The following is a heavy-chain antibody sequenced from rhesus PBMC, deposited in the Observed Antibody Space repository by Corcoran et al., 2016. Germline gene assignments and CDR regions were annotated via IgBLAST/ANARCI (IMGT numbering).Heavy chain of an antibody. CDR1: GGSISSSY. Sequence: QLQLQESGPGLVKPSETLSVTCAVSGGSISSSYWSWIRQAPGKGLEWIGYIYGSGSSTNYNPSLKSRVTLSVDTSKTQLSLKLSSVTAADTAVYYCARRIHSAYYGWDSWGQGVVVTVSS. V-gene: IGHV4-169*01. CDR2: IYGSGSST. D-gene: IGHD4-23*01. CDR3: ARRIHSAYYGWDS. J-gene: IGHJ6*01.